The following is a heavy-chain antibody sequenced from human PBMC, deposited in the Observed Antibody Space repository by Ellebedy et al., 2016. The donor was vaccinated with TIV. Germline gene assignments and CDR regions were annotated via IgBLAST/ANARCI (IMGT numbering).Heavy chain of an antibody. J-gene: IGHJ4*02. D-gene: IGHD4-17*01. CDR3: ARGLGDYASGRGDFVDY. V-gene: IGHV4-34*01. Sequence: MPSETLSPTCAVYGASSSGYYWSWIRQLPGKGLEWIGEINHSGSTNYNPSLKSRVTISVDTSKNQFSLKLSSVTAADTAVYYCARGLGDYASGRGDFVDYWGQGTLVTVSS. CDR2: INHSGST. CDR1: GASSSGYY.